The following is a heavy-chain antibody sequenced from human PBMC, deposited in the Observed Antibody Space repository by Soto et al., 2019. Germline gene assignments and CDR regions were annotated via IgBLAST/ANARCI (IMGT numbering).Heavy chain of an antibody. CDR2: IYYSGST. D-gene: IGHD6-6*01. J-gene: IGHJ5*02. CDR1: GGSISSSSYY. Sequence: QLQLQESGPGLVKPSETLSLTCTVSGGSISSSSYYWGWIRQPPGKGLEWIGSIYYSGSTYYNPSLKSRVTTSVDTSKNQLSLKLSSVTAADTAVYSCARESIAARGGWFDPWGQGTLVTVSS. CDR3: ARESIAARGGWFDP. V-gene: IGHV4-39*02.